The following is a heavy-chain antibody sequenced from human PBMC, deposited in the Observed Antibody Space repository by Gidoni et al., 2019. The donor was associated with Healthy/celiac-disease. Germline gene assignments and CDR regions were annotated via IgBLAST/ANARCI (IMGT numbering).Heavy chain of an antibody. CDR2: ISSSSSYI. CDR3: AREFAGHGGNSAFDY. J-gene: IGHJ4*02. D-gene: IGHD2-21*02. CDR1: GFTFSSYI. V-gene: IGHV3-21*01. Sequence: EVQLVESGGGLVKPGGSLSLSCAASGFTFSSYIMTWVRQAPGKGLEWVSSISSSSSYIYYADSVKGRFTISRDNAKNSLYLQMNSLRAEDTAVYYCAREFAGHGGNSAFDYWGQGTLVTVSS.